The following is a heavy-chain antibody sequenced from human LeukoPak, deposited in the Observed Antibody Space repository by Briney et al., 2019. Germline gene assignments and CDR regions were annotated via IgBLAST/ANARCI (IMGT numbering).Heavy chain of an antibody. CDR1: GGSITNYY. J-gene: IGHJ4*02. CDR3: AATMVRGVHTHFDY. Sequence: SETLSLTCTVSGGSITNYYWSWIRQPPGKGLEWIGYVYYSGSTNYNPSLKSRVTISVDTSKNQFSLKLSSVTAADTAVYYCAATMVRGVHTHFDYWGQGTLVTVSS. CDR2: VYYSGST. V-gene: IGHV4-59*08. D-gene: IGHD3-10*01.